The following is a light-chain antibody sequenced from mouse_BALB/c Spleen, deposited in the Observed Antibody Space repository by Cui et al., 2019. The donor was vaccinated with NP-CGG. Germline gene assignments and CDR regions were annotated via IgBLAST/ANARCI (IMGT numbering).Light chain of an antibody. CDR3: ALWYSNHWV. CDR1: TGAVTTSNY. V-gene: IGLV1*01. Sequence: QTVVTQESALTTSPGETVTLTCRSSTGAVTTSNYANWVQEKPDHLFTGLIGGTNNRAPGVPARFSDSLIGDKAALTITRAQTEDEAIYFCALWYSNHWVFGGGTKLTVL. CDR2: GTN. J-gene: IGLJ1*01.